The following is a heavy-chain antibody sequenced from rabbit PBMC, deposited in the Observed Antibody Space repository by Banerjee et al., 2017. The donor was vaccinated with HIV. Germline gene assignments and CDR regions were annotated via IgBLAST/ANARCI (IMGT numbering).Heavy chain of an antibody. V-gene: IGHV1S40*01. J-gene: IGHJ6*01. Sequence: QSLEESGGDLVQPGASLTLTCTASGLDFSSSYYMCWVRQAPGKGLEWIACIYAGSSGSTYYTSWAKGRFTISKTSSTTVTLQMTSLTAADTATYFCARRDGGYVAYGYAYYGMDLWGPGTLVTVS. D-gene: IGHD6-1*01. CDR2: IYAGSSGST. CDR1: GLDFSSSYY. CDR3: ARRDGGYVAYGYAYYGMDL.